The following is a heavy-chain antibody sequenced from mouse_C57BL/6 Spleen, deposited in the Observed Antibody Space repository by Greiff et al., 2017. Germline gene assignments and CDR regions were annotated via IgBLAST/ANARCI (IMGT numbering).Heavy chain of an antibody. CDR3: VRDQLRGAMGY. J-gene: IGHJ4*01. Sequence: EVKLMESGGGLVQPKGSLQLSCAASGFTFNTYALHWVRPAPGKGLEWVARLRSKSSNYATYYADSVKDRLTITRDDSQSMLYLQMNNLKTEDTAMYYCVRDQLRGAMGYWGQGTSVTVSA. CDR1: GFTFNTYA. V-gene: IGHV10-3*01. D-gene: IGHD1-1*01. CDR2: LRSKSSNYAT.